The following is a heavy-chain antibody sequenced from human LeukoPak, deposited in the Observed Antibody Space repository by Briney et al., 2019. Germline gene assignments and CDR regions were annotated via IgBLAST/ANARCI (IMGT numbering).Heavy chain of an antibody. D-gene: IGHD1-26*01. J-gene: IGHJ4*02. CDR1: GVSFSSYW. Sequence: GGSLRLSCAGSGVSFSSYWMSCVRQAPGKGLEWVANIKEDGSEKNYVDSVKGRFTISRDNAKNSVYLQLNSLRAADTAVYYCARDKIVGASRFDYWGQGTLVTVSS. V-gene: IGHV3-7*01. CDR3: ARDKIVGASRFDY. CDR2: IKEDGSEK.